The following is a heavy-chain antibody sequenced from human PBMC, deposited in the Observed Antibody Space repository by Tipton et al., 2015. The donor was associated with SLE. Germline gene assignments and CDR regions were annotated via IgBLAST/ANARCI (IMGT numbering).Heavy chain of an antibody. CDR3: AKAIVGAFWFDP. D-gene: IGHD1-26*01. CDR2: IYYSGST. Sequence: TLSLTCAVYGGSFSDYYWSWIRQPPGKGLEWIGYIYYSGSTNYNPSLKSRVTISVDTSKNQFSLKLSSVTAADTAVYYCAKAIVGAFWFDPWGQGTLVTVSS. CDR1: GGSFSDYY. J-gene: IGHJ5*02. V-gene: IGHV4-59*01.